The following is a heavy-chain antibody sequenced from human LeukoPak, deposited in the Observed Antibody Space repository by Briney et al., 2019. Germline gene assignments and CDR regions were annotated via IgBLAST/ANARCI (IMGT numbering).Heavy chain of an antibody. CDR2: MNPKSGNT. CDR1: EYTFTTYD. V-gene: IGHV1-8*01. J-gene: IGHJ6*02. CDR3: ARRNSAQRPPRTMDV. D-gene: IGHD6-25*01. Sequence: GASVKVSCKASEYTFTTYDINRVRQATGQGLEWMGWMNPKSGNTGYAQKFQGRVTMTRNTSISTAYMELSSLRSEDTAVYYCARRNSAQRPPRTMDVWGQGTTVTVSS.